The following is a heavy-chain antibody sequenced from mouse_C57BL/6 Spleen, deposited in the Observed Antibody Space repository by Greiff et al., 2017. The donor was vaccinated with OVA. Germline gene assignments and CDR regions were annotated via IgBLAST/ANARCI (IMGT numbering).Heavy chain of an antibody. J-gene: IGHJ2*01. CDR3: ARREHGSSHFDY. CDR2: IYPGDGDT. V-gene: IGHV1-80*01. Sequence: QVQLQQSGAELVKPGASVKISCKASGYAFSSYWMNWVKQRPGKGLEWIGQIYPGDGDTNYNGKFKGKATLTADKSSSTAYMQLSSLTSEDSAVYFSARREHGSSHFDYWGQGTTRTVSS. D-gene: IGHD1-1*01. CDR1: GYAFSSYW.